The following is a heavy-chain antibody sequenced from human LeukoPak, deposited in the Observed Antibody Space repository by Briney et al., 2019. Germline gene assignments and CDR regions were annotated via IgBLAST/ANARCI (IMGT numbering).Heavy chain of an antibody. V-gene: IGHV3-21*01. D-gene: IGHD6-19*01. CDR2: ISSSSSYI. CDR1: GFTFTSYS. Sequence: PGGSLRLSCAASGFTFTSYSMNWVRQAPGKGLEWVSSISSSSSYIYYADSVKGRLTISRDNAKDSLYLQMNSLRAEDTAVYYCARGLFSSGWYPIDYWGQGTLVTVSS. J-gene: IGHJ4*02. CDR3: ARGLFSSGWYPIDY.